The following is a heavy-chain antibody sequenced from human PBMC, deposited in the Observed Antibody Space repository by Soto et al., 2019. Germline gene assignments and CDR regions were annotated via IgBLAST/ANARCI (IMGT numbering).Heavy chain of an antibody. CDR1: GGSISSGGYY. Sequence: QVQLQESGPGLVKASQTLSLTCNVSGGSISSGGYYWTWIRQHPGKGLEWIGNIHHSGSTFYNPSLKIRVSLSVATSKNQFSLKLSSVTAAATAVYFCVRGVLSWGQGTLVTVSS. CDR2: IHHSGST. D-gene: IGHD3-10*01. J-gene: IGHJ1*01. V-gene: IGHV4-31*03. CDR3: VRGVLS.